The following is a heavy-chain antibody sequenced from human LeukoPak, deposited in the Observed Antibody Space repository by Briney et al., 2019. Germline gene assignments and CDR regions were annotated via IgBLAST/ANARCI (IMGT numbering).Heavy chain of an antibody. J-gene: IGHJ4*02. CDR3: ARAGADSSGWYN. CDR1: GGTFSSYA. V-gene: IGHV1-69*04. D-gene: IGHD6-19*01. Sequence: SVNVSCKASGGTFSSYAISWVRQAPGQGLEWMGRIIPILGIANYAQKFQGRVTITADKSTSTAYMELSSLRSEDTAVYYCARAGADSSGWYNWGQGTLVTVSS. CDR2: IIPILGIA.